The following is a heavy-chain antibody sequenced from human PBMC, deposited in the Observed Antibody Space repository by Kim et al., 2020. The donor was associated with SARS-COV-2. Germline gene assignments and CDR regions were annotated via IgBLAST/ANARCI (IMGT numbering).Heavy chain of an antibody. J-gene: IGHJ5*02. Sequence: SETLSLTCAVYGGSFSGYYWSWIRQPPGKGLEWIGEINHSGSTNYNPSLKSRVTISVDTSKNQFSLKLSSVTAADTAVFYCARALLYSSSWYAVPNWFDPWGQGTLVTVSS. CDR1: GGSFSGYY. CDR2: INHSGST. CDR3: ARALLYSSSWYAVPNWFDP. D-gene: IGHD6-13*01. V-gene: IGHV4-34*01.